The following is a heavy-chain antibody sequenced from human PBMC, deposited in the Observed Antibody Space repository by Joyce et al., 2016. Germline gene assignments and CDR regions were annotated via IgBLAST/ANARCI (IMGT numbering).Heavy chain of an antibody. CDR2: IYYSATT. CDR1: GGSISGYY. V-gene: IGHV4-59*08. J-gene: IGHJ4*02. D-gene: IGHD4-23*01. CDR3: ARRGDPLVGTPYYFDY. Sequence: QVQLQESGPGLVKPSETLSLTCSVSGGSISGYYWGWTRQPPGKGLEWIGYIYYSATTNYNPPLNSLGTISADTSKNQFSLGLRSVTAADTAVYYCARRGDPLVGTPYYFDYWGQGIVVTVSS.